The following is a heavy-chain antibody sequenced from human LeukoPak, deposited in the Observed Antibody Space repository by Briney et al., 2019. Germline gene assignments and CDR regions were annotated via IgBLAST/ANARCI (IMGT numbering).Heavy chain of an antibody. CDR3: ARDGWNGISRTDAFDI. J-gene: IGHJ3*02. D-gene: IGHD1-1*01. Sequence: PGGSLRLSCAASGFTFSNYAMHWVRQAPGKGLEWVAVISYDGSNKYYADSVKGRFTISRDNSKNTLYLQMNSLRAEDTAVYYCARDGWNGISRTDAFDIWGQGTMVTVSS. CDR1: GFTFSNYA. V-gene: IGHV3-30-3*01. CDR2: ISYDGSNK.